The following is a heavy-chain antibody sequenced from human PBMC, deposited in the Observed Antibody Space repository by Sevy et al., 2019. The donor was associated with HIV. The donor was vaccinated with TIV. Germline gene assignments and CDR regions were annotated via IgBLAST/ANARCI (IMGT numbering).Heavy chain of an antibody. J-gene: IGHJ4*02. CDR1: GGCVSSGSYY. V-gene: IGHV4-61*01. D-gene: IGHD5-12*01. CDR2: IYYSGST. CDR3: ARVRGGYSGFGGFDY. Sequence: SETLSLTCTVSGGCVSSGSYYWSWIRQPPGKGQEWIGYIYYSGSTNHNPSLKRRVTISVDTSKNQFSLKLNSVTAADTAVYYCARVRGGYSGFGGFDYWGQGSLVTVSS.